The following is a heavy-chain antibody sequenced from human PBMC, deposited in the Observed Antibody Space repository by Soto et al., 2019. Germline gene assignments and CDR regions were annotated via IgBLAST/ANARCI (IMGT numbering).Heavy chain of an antibody. CDR3: ARAFYREQLWSRYYYYGMDV. D-gene: IGHD5-18*01. CDR2: IWYDGSNK. J-gene: IGHJ6*02. Sequence: GGSLRLSCAASGFTFSSYGMHWVRQAPGKGLEWVAVIWYDGSNKYYADSMKGRFTISRDNSKNTLYLQMNSLRAEDTAVYYCARAFYREQLWSRYYYYGMDVWGQGTTVTVSS. CDR1: GFTFSSYG. V-gene: IGHV3-33*01.